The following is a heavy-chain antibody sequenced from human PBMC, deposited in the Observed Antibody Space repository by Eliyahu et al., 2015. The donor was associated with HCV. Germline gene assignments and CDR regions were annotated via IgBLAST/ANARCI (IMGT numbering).Heavy chain of an antibody. V-gene: IGHV4-39*02. D-gene: IGHD1-7*01. CDR2: VYFTGST. CDR3: ARDNYKNYFDP. Sequence: QVQLQESGPGLVXPSETLSLTCTVSGGPINSDDHYWAWIRQSPGKGLEWIGSVYFTGSTSYNPSLTGRVTISMDTSKNSFSLTLRSVTAADTAVYYCARDNYKNYFDPWGQGTLVTVSS. CDR1: GGPINSDDHY. J-gene: IGHJ5*02.